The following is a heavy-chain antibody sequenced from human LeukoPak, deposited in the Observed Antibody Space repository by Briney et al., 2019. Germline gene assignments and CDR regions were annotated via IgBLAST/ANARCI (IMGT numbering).Heavy chain of an antibody. CDR3: ARDSGYDLT. CDR1: GDSISPYY. CDR2: IYASGST. J-gene: IGHJ5*02. V-gene: IGHV4-4*07. D-gene: IGHD5-12*01. Sequence: KPSETLSLTCTVSGDSISPYYWSGIRQPAGKGLEWIGRIYASGSTNYNPSHNPSLESRVTMSVDTSNNQFSLNLSSVTAADTAVYYCARDSGYDLTWGQGTLVTVSS.